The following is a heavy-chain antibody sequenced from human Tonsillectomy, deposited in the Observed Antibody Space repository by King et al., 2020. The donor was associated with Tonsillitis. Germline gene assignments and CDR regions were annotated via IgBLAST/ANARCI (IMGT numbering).Heavy chain of an antibody. Sequence: QLQESGPGLVKPSETLSLTCTVSGGSISSSNYYWGWIRQTPGKGLEWIGTIYYSGSTHYNPSLKSRVTISVDTSKNQFSLKLSSVTAADTAVDYCARLPRELERLEVYYYGLDVWGQGTTVTVSS. D-gene: IGHD6-25*01. CDR1: GGSISSSNYY. CDR2: IYYSGST. V-gene: IGHV4-39*01. CDR3: ARLPRELERLEVYYYGLDV. J-gene: IGHJ6*02.